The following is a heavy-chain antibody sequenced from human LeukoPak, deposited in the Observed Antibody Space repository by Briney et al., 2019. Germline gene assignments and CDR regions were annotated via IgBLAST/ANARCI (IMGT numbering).Heavy chain of an antibody. V-gene: IGHV3-66*01. CDR3: ARALIAAAGLYYFDY. CDR2: IYSGGST. D-gene: IGHD6-13*01. J-gene: IGHJ4*02. CDR1: GFTVSSNH. Sequence: GGSLRLSCAASGFTVSSNHMSWVRPAPGKGLEWVSVIYSGGSTYYADSVKGRFTISRDNSKNTLYLQMNSLRAEDTAVYYCARALIAAAGLYYFDYWGQGTLVTVSS.